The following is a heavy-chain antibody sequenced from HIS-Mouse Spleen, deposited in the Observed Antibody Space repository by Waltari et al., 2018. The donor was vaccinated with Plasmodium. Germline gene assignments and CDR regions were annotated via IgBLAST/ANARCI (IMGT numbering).Heavy chain of an antibody. J-gene: IGHJ4*02. D-gene: IGHD6-13*01. CDR2: INHSGST. V-gene: IGHV4-34*01. Sequence: QVQLQQLGAGLLKPTETLSLTCAVYGGSFSGYYWSWIRQPPGKGLEWIGEINHSGSTNYNPSLKSRVTISVDTSKNQFSLKLSSVTAADTAVYYCASFTPIAAACKTSDYWGQGTLV. CDR1: GGSFSGYY. CDR3: ASFTPIAAACKTSDY.